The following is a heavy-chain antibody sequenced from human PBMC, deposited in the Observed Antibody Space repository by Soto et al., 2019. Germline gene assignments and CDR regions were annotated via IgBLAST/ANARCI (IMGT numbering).Heavy chain of an antibody. CDR1: GGSISSSDW. CDR2: IYHSGST. D-gene: IGHD4-17*01. V-gene: IGHV4-4*02. CDR3: ARSWVTTSPHYYYYMDV. J-gene: IGHJ6*03. Sequence: QVQLQASGPGLVKPSGTLSLTCAVSGGSISSSDWWSWVRQPPGKGLEWVGEIYHSGSTNYNPSLKSRVTISVDKTKNQFSLKRSSVAAADTAVDYCARSWVTTSPHYYYYMDVWGKGTTVTVSS.